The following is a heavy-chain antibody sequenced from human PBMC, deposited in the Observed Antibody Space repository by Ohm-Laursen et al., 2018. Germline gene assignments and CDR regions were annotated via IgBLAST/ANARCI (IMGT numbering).Heavy chain of an antibody. CDR2: ISGSGGST. CDR1: GFTFKNAW. D-gene: IGHD3-22*01. Sequence: SLRLSCVAFGFTFKNAWMSWVRQAPGKGLEWVSAISGSGGSTYYADSVKGRFTISRDNSKNTLYLQMNSLRAEDTAVYYCAKDGDYYDSSATDYWGQGTLVTVSS. V-gene: IGHV3-23*01. CDR3: AKDGDYYDSSATDY. J-gene: IGHJ4*02.